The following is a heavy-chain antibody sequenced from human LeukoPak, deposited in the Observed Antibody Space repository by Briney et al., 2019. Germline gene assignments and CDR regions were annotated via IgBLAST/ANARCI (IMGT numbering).Heavy chain of an antibody. V-gene: IGHV4-59*01. J-gene: IGHJ4*02. Sequence: SETLSLTCAVYGGSFSSYYWSWIRQPPGRGLEWIGYIYYSGGTNYNPSLKSRVTISVDTSKNQFSLKLSSVTAADTAVYYCARVDDFWSGYLDYWGQGTLVTVSS. CDR1: GGSFSSYY. CDR3: ARVDDFWSGYLDY. CDR2: IYYSGGT. D-gene: IGHD3-3*01.